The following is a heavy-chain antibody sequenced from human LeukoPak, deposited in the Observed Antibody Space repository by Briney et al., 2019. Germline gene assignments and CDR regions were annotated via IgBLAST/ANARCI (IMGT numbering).Heavy chain of an antibody. Sequence: GGSPRLSCAASRFTFSSYRMHWVRQAPRKGLEWVSVISYDGSNKYYADSVKGRFTISRDNFKNTLYLQMNSLRSEDTAVYYCAKGSSGARPYFFDYWGQGPLITVSS. V-gene: IGHV3-30*18. CDR2: ISYDGSNK. CDR1: RFTFSSYR. J-gene: IGHJ4*02. CDR3: AKGSSGARPYFFDY.